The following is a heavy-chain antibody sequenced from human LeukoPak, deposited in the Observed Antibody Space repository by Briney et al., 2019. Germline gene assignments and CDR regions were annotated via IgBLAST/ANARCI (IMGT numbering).Heavy chain of an antibody. CDR3: ARDALFGSGRTHLDF. CDR2: IKHDGGEA. Sequence: GGSLRLSCVASASEFTFNRYWMSWVRQAPGKGLQWVANIKHDGGEAFYVDSVKGRFTISRDNAKNLLSLQMNSLTIDDTGVYFCARDALFGSGRTHLDFWGQGTLVSVSP. J-gene: IGHJ4*02. D-gene: IGHD3-10*01. V-gene: IGHV3-7*04. CDR1: EFTFNRYW.